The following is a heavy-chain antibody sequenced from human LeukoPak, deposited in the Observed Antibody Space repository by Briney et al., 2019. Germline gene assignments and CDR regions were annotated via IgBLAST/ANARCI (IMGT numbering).Heavy chain of an antibody. D-gene: IGHD2-2*02. CDR2: IIPIFGTA. J-gene: IGHJ3*02. CDR1: GGTFSSYA. Sequence: SSVKVSCKASGGTFSSYAISWVRQAPGQGLEWIGGIIPIFGTANYAQKFQGRVTVTADESTSTAYMELSSLRSEDTAVYYCAREGGVVPAAIVPAFDIWGQGTMVTVSS. V-gene: IGHV1-69*13. CDR3: AREGGVVPAAIVPAFDI.